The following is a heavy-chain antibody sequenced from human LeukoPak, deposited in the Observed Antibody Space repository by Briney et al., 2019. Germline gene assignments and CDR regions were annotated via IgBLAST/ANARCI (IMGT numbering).Heavy chain of an antibody. CDR1: GYTLTELS. J-gene: IGHJ6*02. V-gene: IGHV1-24*01. CDR3: ARDPWGGVPTYYYYGMDV. D-gene: IGHD3-16*01. Sequence: ASVKVSCKVSGYTLTELSMHWVRQAPGKGLEWMGGFDPEDGETIYAQKFQGRVTMTEDTSTDTAYMELSSLRSEDTAVYYCARDPWGGVPTYYYYGMDVWGQGTTVTVSS. CDR2: FDPEDGET.